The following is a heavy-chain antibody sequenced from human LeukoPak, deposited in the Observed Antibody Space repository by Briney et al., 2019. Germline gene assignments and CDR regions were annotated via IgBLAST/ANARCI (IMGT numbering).Heavy chain of an antibody. CDR1: RYTFTSYG. CDR3: ARDIVVVPATMGLYY. Sequence: ASVKVSCKASRYTFTSYGISWVRQAPGQGLEWMGWISAYNGNTNFAQKFQGRVTMTTDTSTSTAYMELSRLRSDDTAVYYCARDIVVVPATMGLYYWGQGTLVTVSS. V-gene: IGHV1-18*01. D-gene: IGHD2-2*01. CDR2: ISAYNGNT. J-gene: IGHJ4*02.